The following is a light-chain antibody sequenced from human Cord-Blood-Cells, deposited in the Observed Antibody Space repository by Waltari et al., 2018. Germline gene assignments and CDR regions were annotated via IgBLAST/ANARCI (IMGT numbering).Light chain of an antibody. CDR1: QSISSW. V-gene: IGKV1-5*01. Sequence: IQMTQSPSTLSASLGDRVTITCRASQSISSWLAWYQQKPGKAPKLLIYDASSLESGVPSRFSGSGSGTEFTLTISSLQPDDFATYYCQQYNSYSYTFGQGTKLEIK. CDR2: DAS. J-gene: IGKJ2*01. CDR3: QQYNSYSYT.